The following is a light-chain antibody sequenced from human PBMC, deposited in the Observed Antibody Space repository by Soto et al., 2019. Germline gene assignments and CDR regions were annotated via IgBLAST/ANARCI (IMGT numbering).Light chain of an antibody. CDR1: QSISSY. Sequence: IQMTQSPSSRSASVGGRVAITCRASQSISSYLNWYQQKPGKAPKLLIYAASSLQSGVPSRFSGSGSGTDFTLTISSLQPEDFATYYCQQSYSTPKTFGQGTKADI. CDR3: QQSYSTPKT. V-gene: IGKV1-39*01. CDR2: AAS. J-gene: IGKJ1*01.